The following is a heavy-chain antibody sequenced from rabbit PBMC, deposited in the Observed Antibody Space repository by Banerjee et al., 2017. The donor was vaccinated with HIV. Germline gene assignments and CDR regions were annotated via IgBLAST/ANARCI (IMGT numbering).Heavy chain of an antibody. CDR2: IYPVFGTT. CDR1: GFDFSSYY. J-gene: IGHJ3*01. D-gene: IGHD8-1*01. CDR3: ARDYLYAGYAGYGYYTRLDL. Sequence: QELVESGGGLVQPGESLKLSCKGSGFDFSSYYMSWVRQAPGKGLEWIAYIYPVFGTTTSASWVNGRFTISSHNAQNTLYLQLNSLTAADTATYFCARDYLYAGYAGYGYYTRLDLWGQGTLVTVS. V-gene: IGHV1S7*01.